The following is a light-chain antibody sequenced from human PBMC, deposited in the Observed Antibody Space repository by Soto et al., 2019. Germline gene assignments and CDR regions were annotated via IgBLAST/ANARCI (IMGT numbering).Light chain of an antibody. CDR1: SSDIGRYNY. CDR3: SSYTSSSTYV. V-gene: IGLV2-14*01. J-gene: IGLJ1*01. CDR2: DVS. Sequence: QSVLTQPASVSGSPGQSITISCTGTSSDIGRYNYVSWYQQYPGKAPKFMIYDVSNRPSGVSNRFSGSKSGNTTSLTISGLQAEDEADYYCSSYTSSSTYVFGTGTKVT.